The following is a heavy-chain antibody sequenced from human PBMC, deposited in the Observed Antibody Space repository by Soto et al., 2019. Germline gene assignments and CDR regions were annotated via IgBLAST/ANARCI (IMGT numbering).Heavy chain of an antibody. Sequence: QVQLVESGGGVVQPGRSLRLSCAASGFTFSDYAMHWVRQAPGKGLEWVAIISYDGSNKFSADSVKGRFTISRDNSKNTLYLQMNSLRAEDTAVYICARVNCAGDCRRFDYWGQGTLVTVSS. D-gene: IGHD2-21*02. CDR2: ISYDGSNK. CDR1: GFTFSDYA. J-gene: IGHJ4*02. V-gene: IGHV3-30-3*01. CDR3: ARVNCAGDCRRFDY.